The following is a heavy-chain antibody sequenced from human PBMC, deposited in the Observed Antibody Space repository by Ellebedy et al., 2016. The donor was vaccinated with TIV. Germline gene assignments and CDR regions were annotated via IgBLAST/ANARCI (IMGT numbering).Heavy chain of an antibody. CDR2: IRSKANSYAT. CDR3: TRDVVGLRGRAFDI. Sequence: GESLKISCAASGFTFSGSAMHWVRQASGKGLEWVGRIRSKANSYATAYAASVKGRFTISRDDSKNTAYLQMNSLKTEDTAVYYCTRDVVGLRGRAFDIWGQGTMVTVSS. J-gene: IGHJ3*02. CDR1: GFTFSGSA. D-gene: IGHD4-17*01. V-gene: IGHV3-73*01.